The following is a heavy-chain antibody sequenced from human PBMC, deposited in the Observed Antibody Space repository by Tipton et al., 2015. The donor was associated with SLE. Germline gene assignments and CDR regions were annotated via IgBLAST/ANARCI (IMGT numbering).Heavy chain of an antibody. J-gene: IGHJ4*02. V-gene: IGHV3-33*08. CDR1: GFTFSNYG. CDR3: ARVDYEGDK. CDR2: IWYDGSNK. Sequence: RSLRLSCTASGFTFSNYGMHWVRQAPGKGLEWVAVIWYDGSNKYYADSVKGRFTISRDNAKNSLYLQMNSLRAEDTAVYYCARVDYEGDKWGQGTLVTVS. D-gene: IGHD3-22*01.